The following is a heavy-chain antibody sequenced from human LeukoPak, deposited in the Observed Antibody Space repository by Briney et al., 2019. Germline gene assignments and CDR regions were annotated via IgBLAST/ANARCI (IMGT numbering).Heavy chain of an antibody. V-gene: IGHV3-74*01. CDR3: ASGIGVGDSFDI. Sequence: PGGSLRLSCAASGFTFSSYWMYWVRQAPGKGLVWVSRINSDARNTNYADSVQGRFTISRDNAKNTLYLQMNSLRVEDTAVYYCASGIGVGDSFDIWDQGTMVTVSS. J-gene: IGHJ3*02. CDR2: INSDARNT. D-gene: IGHD3-3*01. CDR1: GFTFSSYW.